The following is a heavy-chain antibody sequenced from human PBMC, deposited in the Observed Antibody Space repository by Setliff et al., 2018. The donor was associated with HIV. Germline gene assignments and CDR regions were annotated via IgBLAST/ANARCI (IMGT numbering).Heavy chain of an antibody. Sequence: SETLSLTCTVSGGSISSGSYYWSWIRQPAGKGLEWIGRIYTTGSTNYNPSLKSRATISVDTSKNQFSLKLSSVTAADTAVYYCARVLWFGDDNWFDPWGQGTLVTVSS. D-gene: IGHD3-10*01. J-gene: IGHJ5*02. V-gene: IGHV4-61*02. CDR2: IYTTGST. CDR3: ARVLWFGDDNWFDP. CDR1: GGSISSGSYY.